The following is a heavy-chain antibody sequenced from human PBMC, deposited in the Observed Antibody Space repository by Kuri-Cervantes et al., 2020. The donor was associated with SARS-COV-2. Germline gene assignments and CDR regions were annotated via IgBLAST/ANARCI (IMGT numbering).Heavy chain of an antibody. CDR2: IDWDDDK. V-gene: IGHV2-70*04. CDR1: GFSLSTSGMR. CDR3: ARIQPTTVIADY. J-gene: IGHJ4*02. D-gene: IGHD4-11*01. Sequence: SGPTLVKPTQTLTLTCTFSGFSLSTSGMRASWIRQPPGKALEWLARIDWDDDKFYSTSLKTRLTISKDTSKNQVVLTMTNMDPVDTATYYCARIQPTTVIADYWGQGTLVTVSS.